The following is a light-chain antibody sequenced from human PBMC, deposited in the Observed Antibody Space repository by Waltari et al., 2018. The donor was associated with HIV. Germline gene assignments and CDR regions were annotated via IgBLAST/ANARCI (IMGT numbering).Light chain of an antibody. CDR1: QSVNTN. V-gene: IGKV3-15*01. CDR2: GAS. Sequence: LMQSPDIRPVSPGEGVTLTCRASQSVNTNVAWYQQRPGQAPRLLIYGASTRAAGFPARFSGGGSGTEFTLTISSLQSEDFALYFCHQYNNWPYTFGQGTKLDIK. J-gene: IGKJ2*01. CDR3: HQYNNWPYT.